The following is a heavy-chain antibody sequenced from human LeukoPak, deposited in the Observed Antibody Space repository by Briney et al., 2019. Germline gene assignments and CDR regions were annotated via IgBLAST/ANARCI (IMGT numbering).Heavy chain of an antibody. Sequence: GGSLRLSCAASGFTFSSYGMHWVRQAPGKGLEWVAVIWYDGSNKYYADSVKGRFTISRDNSKNTLYLQVNSLRAEDTAVYYCAREGSAWNKDYWGQGTLVTVSS. CDR3: AREGSAWNKDY. CDR1: GFTFSSYG. V-gene: IGHV3-33*01. J-gene: IGHJ4*02. D-gene: IGHD1/OR15-1a*01. CDR2: IWYDGSNK.